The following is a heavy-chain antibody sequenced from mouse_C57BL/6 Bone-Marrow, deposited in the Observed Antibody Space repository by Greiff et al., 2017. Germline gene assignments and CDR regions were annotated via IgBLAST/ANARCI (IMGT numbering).Heavy chain of an antibody. V-gene: IGHV1-61*01. CDR2: IYPSDSET. CDR1: GYTFTSYW. D-gene: IGHD2-1*01. J-gene: IGHJ2*01. Sequence: QVQLQQPGAELVRPGSSVKLSCKASGYTFTSYWMDWVKQRPGQGLEWIGNIYPSDSETHYNQKFKDKATLTVDKSSSTAYMQISSLTSEDSAVYYCARSKKGGNSRYFDYWGQGTTLTGSS. CDR3: ARSKKGGNSRYFDY.